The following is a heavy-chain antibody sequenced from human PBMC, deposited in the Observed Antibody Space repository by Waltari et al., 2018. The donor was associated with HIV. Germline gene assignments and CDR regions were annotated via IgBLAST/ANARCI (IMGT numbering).Heavy chain of an antibody. J-gene: IGHJ4*02. CDR3: ARSGSSFTFADY. Sequence: QVHLVQSGAEVQKPGASVKVACKASGYTFPRHGISWAQQAPGQGLEWMGWISSYNGNTNYAQKLQGRVTMTTDTSTSTAYMELRSLRSDDTAVYYCARSGSSFTFADYWGQGTLVTVSS. CDR2: ISSYNGNT. D-gene: IGHD2-2*01. CDR1: GYTFPRHG. V-gene: IGHV1-18*01.